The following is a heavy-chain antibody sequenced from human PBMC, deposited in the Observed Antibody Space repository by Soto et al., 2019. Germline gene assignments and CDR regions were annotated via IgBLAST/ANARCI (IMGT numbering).Heavy chain of an antibody. Sequence: GASVKVSCKASGYTFTSYDINWVRQATGQGLERMGWMNPNSGNTGYAQKFQGRVTMTRNTSISTAYMELSSLRSEDTAVYYCARLYGDPGWSATFDIWGQGTMVTVSS. CDR1: GYTFTSYD. V-gene: IGHV1-8*01. CDR3: ARLYGDPGWSATFDI. D-gene: IGHD4-17*01. CDR2: MNPNSGNT. J-gene: IGHJ3*02.